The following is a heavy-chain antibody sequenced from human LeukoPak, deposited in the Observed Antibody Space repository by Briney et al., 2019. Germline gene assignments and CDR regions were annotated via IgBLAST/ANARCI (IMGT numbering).Heavy chain of an antibody. V-gene: IGHV4-30-2*01. CDR1: GGSISSGGYS. CDR3: ARVLYLAAAGTTRRPNWFDP. J-gene: IGHJ5*02. CDR2: IYHSGST. D-gene: IGHD6-13*01. Sequence: SETLSLTCAVSGGSISSGGYSWSWIRQPPGKGLEWIGYIYHSGSTYYNPSLKSRVTISIDRSKNHFSLTLTSVTAADTAVYYCARVLYLAAAGTTRRPNWFDPWGQGTLVTVSS.